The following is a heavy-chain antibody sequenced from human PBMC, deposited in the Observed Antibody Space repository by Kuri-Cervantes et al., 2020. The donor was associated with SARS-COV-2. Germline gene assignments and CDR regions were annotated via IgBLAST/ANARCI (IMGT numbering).Heavy chain of an antibody. D-gene: IGHD5-18*01. CDR2: IYYSGST. Sequence: SETLSLTCTVSGGSISSYYWSWIRQPPGKGLEWIGYIYYSGSTNYNPSLKSRVTISVDTSKNQFSLKLSSVTAADTDVYYCAGRGHSYGYEGYYYYMDVWGKGTTVTVSS. J-gene: IGHJ6*03. CDR1: GGSISSYY. CDR3: AGRGHSYGYEGYYYYMDV. V-gene: IGHV4-59*12.